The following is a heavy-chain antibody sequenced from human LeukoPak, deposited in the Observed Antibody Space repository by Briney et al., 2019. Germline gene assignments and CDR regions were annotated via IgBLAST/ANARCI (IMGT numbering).Heavy chain of an antibody. CDR2: IYYSGST. CDR3: AKDRRAVAGIDY. D-gene: IGHD6-19*01. J-gene: IGHJ4*02. Sequence: SETLSLTCTVSGGSISSYYWSWIRQPPGKGLEWIGYIYYSGSTNYNPSLTSRVTISVDTSKNQFSLKLSSVTAADTAVYYCAKDRRAVAGIDYWGQGTLVTVSS. CDR1: GGSISSYY. V-gene: IGHV4-59*01.